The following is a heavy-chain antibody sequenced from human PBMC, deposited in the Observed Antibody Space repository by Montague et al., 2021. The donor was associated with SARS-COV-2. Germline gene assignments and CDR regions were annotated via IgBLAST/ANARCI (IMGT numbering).Heavy chain of an antibody. J-gene: IGHJ3*02. CDR2: IDNIGSTI. CDR3: LPGGGPRAFDI. D-gene: IGHD3-10*01. V-gene: IGHV3-11*01. Sequence: SLILSCAASGFTFSDYSMSWIRQAPVKGLEWVSHIDNIGSTIYYXDSVKGRFTISRDNAKNSLFLQMNSLRAEDTAVYYCLPGGGPRAFDIWGQGTMVTVSS. CDR1: GFTFSDYS.